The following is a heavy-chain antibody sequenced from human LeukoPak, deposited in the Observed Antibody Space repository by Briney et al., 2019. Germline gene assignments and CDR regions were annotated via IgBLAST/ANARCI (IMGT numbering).Heavy chain of an antibody. J-gene: IGHJ4*02. CDR3: ARDRPSGSGIDY. CDR2: ISAYNGNT. CDR1: GYTFTSYD. Sequence: ASVKVSCKASGYTFTSYDINWVRQATGQGLEWMGWISAYNGNTNYAQKLQGRVTMTTDTSTSTAYMELRSLRSDDTAVYYCARDRPSGSGIDYWGQGTLVTVSS. V-gene: IGHV1-18*01. D-gene: IGHD6-19*01.